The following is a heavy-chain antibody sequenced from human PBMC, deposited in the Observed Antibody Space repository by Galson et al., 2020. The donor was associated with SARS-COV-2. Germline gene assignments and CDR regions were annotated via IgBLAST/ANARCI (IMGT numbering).Heavy chain of an antibody. V-gene: IGHV3-33*01. CDR1: GFTFSSYG. CDR3: ARDSSMVAHGVDY. Sequence: GGSLRLSCAASGFTFSSYGMHWVRQAPGKGLEWVAVIWSDGRSKYDADSVKGRFTISRDNSKNTLSLQMNSLRAEDTALYYCARDSSMVAHGVDYWGQGTLVTVSS. J-gene: IGHJ4*02. D-gene: IGHD2-15*01. CDR2: IWSDGRSK.